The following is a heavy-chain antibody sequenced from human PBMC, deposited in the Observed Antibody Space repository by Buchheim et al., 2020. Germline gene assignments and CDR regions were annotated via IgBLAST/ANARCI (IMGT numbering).Heavy chain of an antibody. CDR1: GGSISSNRYY. CDR3: SRAVTAKYCGMDV. Sequence: QLQLQESGPGLVKPSETLSLTCTVSGGSISSNRYYWGWIRQPPGKGLEWIGYIYYSGITYYNPSLKSRVTIPIDTSKNQFSLKLRSVTAADMAVYYCSRAVTAKYCGMDVWGQGTT. D-gene: IGHD4-11*01. V-gene: IGHV4-39*07. J-gene: IGHJ6*02. CDR2: IYYSGIT.